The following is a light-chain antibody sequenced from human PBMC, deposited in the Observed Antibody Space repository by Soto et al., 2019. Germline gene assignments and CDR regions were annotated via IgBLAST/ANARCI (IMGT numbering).Light chain of an antibody. V-gene: IGKV1-5*03. Sequence: DIQMTQSPSTLSGSVGDSVTITCRASQTISSWLAWYQQKPGKAPKLLIYKASTFKSGVPSRFSGSGSGTEFTLTISSLQPDDFATYYCQHYKSYSEAFGQGTKVELK. CDR2: KAS. J-gene: IGKJ1*01. CDR3: QHYKSYSEA. CDR1: QTISSW.